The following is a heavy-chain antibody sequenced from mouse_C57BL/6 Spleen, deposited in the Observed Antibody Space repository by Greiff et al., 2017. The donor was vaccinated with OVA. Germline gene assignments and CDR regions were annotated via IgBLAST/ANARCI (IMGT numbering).Heavy chain of an antibody. D-gene: IGHD2-12*01. CDR2: IHPTSGST. Sequence: QVQLQQPGAELVKPGASVKLSCKASGYTFTSYWMHWVKQRPGQGLEWIGMIHPTSGSTNYNEKFKSKATLTVDKSSSTAYMQLSSLTSEDSAVYYCARSSCYYYAMDYWGQGTSVTVSS. V-gene: IGHV1-64*01. CDR1: GYTFTSYW. J-gene: IGHJ4*01. CDR3: ARSSCYYYAMDY.